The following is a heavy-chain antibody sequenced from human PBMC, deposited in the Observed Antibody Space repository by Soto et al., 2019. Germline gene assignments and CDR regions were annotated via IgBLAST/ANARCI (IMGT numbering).Heavy chain of an antibody. CDR2: ISSSSSTI. D-gene: IGHD6-13*01. V-gene: IGHV3-11*01. J-gene: IGHJ3*02. CDR3: ASKQLVLGDGFDI. Sequence: VGSLRLSCAASGFTFSDYYMSWIRQAPGKGLEWVSYISSSSSTIYYADSVKGRFTISRDNAKNSLYLQMNSLRAEDTAVYYCASKQLVLGDGFDIWGQGTMVTVSS. CDR1: GFTFSDYY.